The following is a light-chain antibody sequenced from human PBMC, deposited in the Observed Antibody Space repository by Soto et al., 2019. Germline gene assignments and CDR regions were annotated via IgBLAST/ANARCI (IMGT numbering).Light chain of an antibody. J-gene: IGKJ1*01. CDR2: DAS. CDR1: QSISSW. V-gene: IGKV1-5*01. Sequence: DIKLTQSPYSLSASVGDRVTLTGRASQSISSWLAWYQQKPGKAPKVLIFDASSLESGVPSRFSGSGSATEFTLTISSLQPDDFATYYCQQYSTYPWTFGQGTKVDI. CDR3: QQYSTYPWT.